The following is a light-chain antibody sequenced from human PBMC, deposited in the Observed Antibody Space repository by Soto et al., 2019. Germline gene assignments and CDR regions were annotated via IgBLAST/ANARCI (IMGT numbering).Light chain of an antibody. V-gene: IGKV3-20*01. Sequence: EIVLTQSPGTLSLSPGERATLSCRASQSVSSSYLAWYQQKPGQAPSLLIYGASSRATGIPDRFSGSGSGTDFNLNIIRLEPEDYTVYYCPQYRSSPLWPCREGPKVDIK. CDR1: QSVSSSY. CDR3: PQYRSSPLWP. J-gene: IGKJ1*01. CDR2: GAS.